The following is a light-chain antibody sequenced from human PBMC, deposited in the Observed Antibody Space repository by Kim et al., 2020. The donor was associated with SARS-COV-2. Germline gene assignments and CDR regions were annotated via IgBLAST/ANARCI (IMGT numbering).Light chain of an antibody. CDR3: QQSYFTPRT. CDR2: VAS. V-gene: IGKV1-39*01. Sequence: DIQMTQSPSSLSASVGDRVTITCRASQSINTYLNWYQLKPGKAPKVLINVASSLQSGVPSRFSGSGSGTDFRLTISSLQPEDFATYYCQQSYFTPRTFGQGTKVDIK. CDR1: QSINTY. J-gene: IGKJ1*01.